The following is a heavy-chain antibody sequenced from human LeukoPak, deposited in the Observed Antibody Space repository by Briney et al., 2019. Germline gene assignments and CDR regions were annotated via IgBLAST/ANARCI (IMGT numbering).Heavy chain of an antibody. CDR1: GGSISSYY. V-gene: IGHV4-59*01. Sequence: KPSETLSLTCTVSGGSISSYYWSWIRRPPGKGLEWIGYIYYSGSTTYNPSLKSRVTISVDTSKNQFSLKLNSVTAADTAMYYCARGFAYGDTGSFDYWGQGTLVTVSS. CDR3: ARGFAYGDTGSFDY. D-gene: IGHD4-17*01. CDR2: IYYSGST. J-gene: IGHJ4*02.